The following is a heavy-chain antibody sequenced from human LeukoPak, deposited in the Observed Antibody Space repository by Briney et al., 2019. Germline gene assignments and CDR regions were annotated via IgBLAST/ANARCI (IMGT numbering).Heavy chain of an antibody. CDR1: GFTFDDYG. CDR3: AKGAGGIAVAGTGGSYFDY. Sequence: GGSLRLSCAASGFTFDDYGMSWVRQAPGKGLEWVSGISWNSGSIGYADSVKGRFTISRDNAKNSLYLQMNSLRAEDMALYYCAKGAGGIAVAGTGGSYFDYWGQGTLVTVSS. V-gene: IGHV3-9*03. D-gene: IGHD6-19*01. J-gene: IGHJ4*02. CDR2: ISWNSGSI.